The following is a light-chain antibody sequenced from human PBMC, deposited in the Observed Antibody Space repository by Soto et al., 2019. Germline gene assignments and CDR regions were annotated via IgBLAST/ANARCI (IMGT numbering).Light chain of an antibody. V-gene: IGKV3-11*01. CDR3: QQLATWLT. CDR1: QIISTY. J-gene: IGKJ4*01. Sequence: IVLTQSPATLSLSPGERATLSCRASQIISTYLAWYQHKPGQAPRLLIYDASKRATGIPARFSGSGSGTDFTLTISSLEPEDFAVYYCQQLATWLTFGGGTKVEI. CDR2: DAS.